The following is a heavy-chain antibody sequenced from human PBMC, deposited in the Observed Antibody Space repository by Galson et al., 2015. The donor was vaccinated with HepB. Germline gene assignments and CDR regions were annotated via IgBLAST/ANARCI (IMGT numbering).Heavy chain of an antibody. J-gene: IGHJ4*02. Sequence: PALVKPTQTLTLTCTFSGFSLSTSGVGVGWIRQPPGKALEWLALIYWDDDKRYSPSLKSRLTITKDTSKNQVVLTMTNMDPVDTATYYCAHIPPSIMITFGGVIGFDYWGQGTLVTVSS. CDR2: IYWDDDK. CDR1: GFSLSTSGVG. D-gene: IGHD3-16*02. V-gene: IGHV2-5*02. CDR3: AHIPPSIMITFGGVIGFDY.